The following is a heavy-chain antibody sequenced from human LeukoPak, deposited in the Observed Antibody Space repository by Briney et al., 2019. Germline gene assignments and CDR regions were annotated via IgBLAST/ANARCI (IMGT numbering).Heavy chain of an antibody. CDR3: APDLAGQYCSSATSCTFIRATYFDS. V-gene: IGHV1-2*02. Sequence: ASVKVSCTASGYTFTGYYMHWMRQAPGQGLEWMGWINPNRGDTNYAQKFPGRVPMTRDPSITTAYMELSRLRSDDTAVYYCAPDLAGQYCSSATSCTFIRATYFDSWGQGTLVTVSS. D-gene: IGHD2-2*02. J-gene: IGHJ4*02. CDR1: GYTFTGYY. CDR2: INPNRGDT.